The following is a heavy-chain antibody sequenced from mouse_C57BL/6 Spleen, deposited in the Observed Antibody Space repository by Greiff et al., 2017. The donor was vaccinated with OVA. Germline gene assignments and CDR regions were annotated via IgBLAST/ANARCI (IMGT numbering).Heavy chain of an antibody. Sequence: EVQRVESGGGLVKPGGSLKLSCAASGFTFSDYGMHWVRQAPEKGLEWVAYISSGSSTIYYADTVKGRFTISRDNAKNTLYLQMTSLRSEDTAMYYCARPHYGSSSYYFDYWGQGTTLTVSS. CDR1: GFTFSDYG. CDR3: ARPHYGSSSYYFDY. CDR2: ISSGSSTI. J-gene: IGHJ2*01. D-gene: IGHD1-1*01. V-gene: IGHV5-17*01.